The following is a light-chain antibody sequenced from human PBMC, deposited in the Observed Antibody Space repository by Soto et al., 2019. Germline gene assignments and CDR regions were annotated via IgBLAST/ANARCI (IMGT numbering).Light chain of an antibody. Sequence: DIQMTQSPSTLSASVGDRVTITCRASQSISSWLAWYQQKPGKAPKLLIYDASSLESGVPSRFSGSGSGTEFTLTISSLQPDEFATYYCQQYNSFLFGGGTKVEIK. CDR3: QQYNSFL. CDR1: QSISSW. CDR2: DAS. V-gene: IGKV1-5*01. J-gene: IGKJ4*01.